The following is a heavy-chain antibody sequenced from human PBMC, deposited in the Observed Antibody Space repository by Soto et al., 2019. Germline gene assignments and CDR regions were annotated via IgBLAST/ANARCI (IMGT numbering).Heavy chain of an antibody. V-gene: IGHV1-3*01. Sequence: ASLKVSCKASGYTFTRYGIHWVRQSPGQMLEWIGWINAANADTKYSPKFQGRVTITRDTSASTAYMELSSLRSEDTAVYYCVRRHVSATGIDWFDPWGQGTLVTVSS. CDR1: GYTFTRYG. D-gene: IGHD6-13*01. J-gene: IGHJ5*02. CDR3: VRRHVSATGIDWFDP. CDR2: INAANADT.